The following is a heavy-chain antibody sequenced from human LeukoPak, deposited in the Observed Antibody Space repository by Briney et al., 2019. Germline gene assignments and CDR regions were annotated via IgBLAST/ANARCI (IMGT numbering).Heavy chain of an antibody. CDR1: GYTFTGYY. Sequence: ASVKVSCKTSGYTFTGYYMHWVRRAPGQGLEWMGWINPNNGATQYAQKFQGRVTMTRDTSISTAYMELSSLTSDDTAVYYCARGRFSGYGADWGQGTLVTVSS. CDR3: ARGRFSGYGAD. V-gene: IGHV1-2*02. J-gene: IGHJ4*02. D-gene: IGHD5-12*01. CDR2: INPNNGAT.